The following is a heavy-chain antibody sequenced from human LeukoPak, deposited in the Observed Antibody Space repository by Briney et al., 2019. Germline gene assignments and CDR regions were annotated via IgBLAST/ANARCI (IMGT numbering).Heavy chain of an antibody. V-gene: IGHV4-39*01. J-gene: IGHJ5*02. Sequence: PSETLSLTCTVSGGSISSSSYYWGWIRQPPGKGLEWTGSIYYSGSTYYNPSLKSRVTISVDTSKSQFSLKLSSVTAADTAVYYCARGQDYYDSSGYYNWFDPWGQGTLVTVSS. CDR3: ARGQDYYDSSGYYNWFDP. CDR2: IYYSGST. D-gene: IGHD3-22*01. CDR1: GGSISSSSYY.